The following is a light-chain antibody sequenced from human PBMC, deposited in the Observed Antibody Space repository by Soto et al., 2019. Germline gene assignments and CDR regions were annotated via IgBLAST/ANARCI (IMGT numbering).Light chain of an antibody. CDR1: QSVSSN. V-gene: IGKV3-15*01. J-gene: IGKJ1*01. CDR2: GAS. CDR3: QQYNDWPQT. Sequence: ETVMTQSPATLSVSPGERATLSCRASQSVSSNLAWYQQQPGQAPRLLISGASTRATGIPARFSGSGSGTEFTLTISRLQSEDFAVYYCQQYNDWPQTFGQGTKVEIK.